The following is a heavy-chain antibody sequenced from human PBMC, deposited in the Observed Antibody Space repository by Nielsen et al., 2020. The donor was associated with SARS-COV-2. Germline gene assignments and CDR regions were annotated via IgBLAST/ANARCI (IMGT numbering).Heavy chain of an antibody. CDR3: AKDRSTYYDILTGHPQGGWFDP. D-gene: IGHD3-9*01. Sequence: GGSLRLSCAASGFTFSSYAMSWVRQAPGKGLEWVSVIYSGGSSTYYADSVKGRFTISRDNSKNTLYLQMNSLRAEDTAVYYCAKDRSTYYDILTGHPQGGWFDPWGQGTLVTVSS. CDR1: GFTFSSYA. CDR2: IYSGGSST. V-gene: IGHV3-23*03. J-gene: IGHJ5*02.